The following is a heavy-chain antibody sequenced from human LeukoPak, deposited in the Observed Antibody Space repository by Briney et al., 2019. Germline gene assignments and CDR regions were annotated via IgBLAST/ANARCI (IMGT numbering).Heavy chain of an antibody. D-gene: IGHD3-22*01. CDR1: GFIFSSYA. CDR2: ISGSGGTT. CDR3: AKALYYDSSGSALDY. Sequence: GGSLRLSCAVSGFIFSSYAMSWVRQAPGKGLEWFSAISGSGGTTYYADSVKGRFTISRDNSKNTLYLQMNSLRAEDTAVYYCAKALYYDSSGSALDYWGQGTLVTVSS. V-gene: IGHV3-23*01. J-gene: IGHJ4*02.